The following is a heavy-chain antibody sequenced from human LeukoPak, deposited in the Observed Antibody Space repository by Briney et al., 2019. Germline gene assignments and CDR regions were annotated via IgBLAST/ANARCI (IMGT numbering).Heavy chain of an antibody. J-gene: IGHJ3*01. CDR3: ARNFGEGFDV. V-gene: IGHV4-39*01. D-gene: IGHD3-16*01. CDR2: IYFSGTT. CDR1: GGSTSDNDFY. Sequence: SETLSLTCTVSGGSTSDNDFYWGWLRQPPGKGLEWTGSIYFSGTTYYAPALKNRVTISVDISKNQFSLKLSSVTTADMSTYYCARNFGEGFDVWGQGTMVTVSS.